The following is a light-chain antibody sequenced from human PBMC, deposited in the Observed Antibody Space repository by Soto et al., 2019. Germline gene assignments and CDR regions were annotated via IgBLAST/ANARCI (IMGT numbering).Light chain of an antibody. Sequence: EIVMTQSPATLSVSPGERATLSCRASQSVSSNLAWYQQKPGQAPRLLIYSASTRATGIPPRFSGSGSGTEFTLTISSLQSEDFAVYFCQQYDYWWTFGQGTKVEIK. CDR1: QSVSSN. CDR2: SAS. V-gene: IGKV3-15*01. J-gene: IGKJ1*01. CDR3: QQYDYWWT.